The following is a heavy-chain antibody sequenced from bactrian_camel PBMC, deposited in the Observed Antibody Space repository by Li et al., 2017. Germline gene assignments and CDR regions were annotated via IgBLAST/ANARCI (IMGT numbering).Heavy chain of an antibody. CDR2: IFSDGSTT. D-gene: IGHD6*01. Sequence: HVQLVESGEGLVQPGGSLRLSCAASGFTFGDYYMSWVRQAPGKGLEWVSTIFSDGSTTYYTDSVKGRFTISRDKNMAYLQMNSLKSEDTALYYCAVPYGNSWLKNFHYWGQGTQVTVS. CDR3: AVPYGNSWLKNFHY. CDR1: GFTFGDYY. J-gene: IGHJ4*01. V-gene: IGHV3-2*01.